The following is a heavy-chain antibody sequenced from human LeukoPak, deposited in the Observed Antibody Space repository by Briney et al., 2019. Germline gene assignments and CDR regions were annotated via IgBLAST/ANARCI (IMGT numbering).Heavy chain of an antibody. CDR1: GGSISSYY. J-gene: IGHJ3*02. Sequence: SETLSLTCTVSGGSISSYYWSWIRQPPGKGLEWIGYIYYSGSTNYNPSLKSRVTISVDTSMNQFSLKLSSVTAADTAVYYCARDRFMGHLNAFDIWGQGTMVTVSS. CDR3: ARDRFMGHLNAFDI. CDR2: IYYSGST. D-gene: IGHD3-16*01. V-gene: IGHV4-59*01.